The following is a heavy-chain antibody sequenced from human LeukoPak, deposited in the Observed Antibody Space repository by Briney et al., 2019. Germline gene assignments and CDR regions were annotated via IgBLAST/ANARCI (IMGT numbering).Heavy chain of an antibody. V-gene: IGHV1-2*02. D-gene: IGHD2-2*02. Sequence: ASVKVSCKASGYTFADYYIHWVRQAPGQGLEWMGWINPDSGGTIYAQKSQGRVTMTRDTSISTAYMELSRLRSDDTAVYYCARGYCRSTTCYMNFDYWGQGTLVAVSS. CDR2: INPDSGGT. J-gene: IGHJ4*02. CDR3: ARGYCRSTTCYMNFDY. CDR1: GYTFADYY.